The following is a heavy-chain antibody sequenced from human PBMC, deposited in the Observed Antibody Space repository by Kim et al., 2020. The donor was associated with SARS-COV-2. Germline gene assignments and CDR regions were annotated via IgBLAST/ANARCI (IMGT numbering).Heavy chain of an antibody. D-gene: IGHD5-18*01. J-gene: IGHJ4*02. CDR2: ISYDGSNK. Sequence: GGSLRLSCAASGFTFSSYGMHWVRQAPGKGLEWVAVISYDGSNKYYADSVKGRFTISRDNSKNTLYLQMNSLRAEDTAVYYCARGKDTAMDTRLGYWGQGTLVTVSS. CDR3: ARGKDTAMDTRLGY. CDR1: GFTFSSYG. V-gene: IGHV3-33*05.